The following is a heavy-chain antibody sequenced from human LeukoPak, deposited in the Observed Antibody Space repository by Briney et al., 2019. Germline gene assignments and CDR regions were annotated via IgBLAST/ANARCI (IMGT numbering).Heavy chain of an antibody. Sequence: SETLSLTCAVYGGSFSGYDWSWIRQPPGKGLEWIGEINHSGSTNYNPSLKGRVTISVDTSKNQFSLKLSSVTAADTAVYYCARVPGMSRADYWGQGPLVTVSS. J-gene: IGHJ4*02. V-gene: IGHV4-34*01. CDR1: GGSFSGYD. D-gene: IGHD1-14*01. CDR3: ARVPGMSRADY. CDR2: INHSGST.